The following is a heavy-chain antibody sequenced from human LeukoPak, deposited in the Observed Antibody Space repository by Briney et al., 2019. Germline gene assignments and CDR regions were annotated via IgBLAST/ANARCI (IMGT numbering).Heavy chain of an antibody. Sequence: GGSLRLSCAASGFTFSSYGMHWVRQAPGKGLEWVAVISYDGSNKYYADSVKGRFTISRDNSKNTLYLQMNSLRAEDTAVYYCAKDFYGSGRNDAFDIWGQGTMVTVSS. J-gene: IGHJ3*02. CDR3: AKDFYGSGRNDAFDI. D-gene: IGHD3-10*01. V-gene: IGHV3-30*18. CDR2: ISYDGSNK. CDR1: GFTFSSYG.